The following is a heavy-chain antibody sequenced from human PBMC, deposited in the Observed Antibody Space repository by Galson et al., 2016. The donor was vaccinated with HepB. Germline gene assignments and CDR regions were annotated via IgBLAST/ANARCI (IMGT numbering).Heavy chain of an antibody. Sequence: SLRLSYAASGFTFGSYGMHWVRQAPGKGLEWVAAIWNDGTNKYYADSVKGRFTISRDNSKNTLYLQMNSLRAEDTAVYYCARDYVTTATRWFDPWGQGTLVTVSS. CDR2: IWNDGTNK. J-gene: IGHJ5*02. CDR1: GFTFGSYG. CDR3: ARDYVTTATRWFDP. V-gene: IGHV3-33*01. D-gene: IGHD1-1*01.